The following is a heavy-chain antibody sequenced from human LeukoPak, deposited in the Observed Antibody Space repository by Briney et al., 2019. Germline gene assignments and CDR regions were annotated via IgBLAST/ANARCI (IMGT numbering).Heavy chain of an antibody. CDR2: ISGSGGST. CDR1: GFTFSSYA. D-gene: IGHD3-10*01. CDR3: AKDAYGSGSYSPCDY. Sequence: PGGSLRLSCAASGFTFSSYAMSWVRQAPEKGLEWVSAISGSGGSTYYADSVKGRFTISRDNSKNTLYLQMNSLRAEDTAVYYCAKDAYGSGSYSPCDYWGQGTLVTVSS. V-gene: IGHV3-23*01. J-gene: IGHJ4*02.